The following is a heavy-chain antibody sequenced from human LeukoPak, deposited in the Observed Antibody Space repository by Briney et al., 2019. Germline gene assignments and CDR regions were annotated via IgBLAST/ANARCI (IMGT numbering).Heavy chain of an antibody. J-gene: IGHJ6*03. CDR1: GGSISNYY. D-gene: IGHD6-13*01. V-gene: IGHV4-4*09. CDR3: PRLTGYQQPTGGYYYYMDV. Sequence: SETLSLTCTVSGGSISNYYWSWIRQPPGKGLEWIGYIYASGGTNYNPSLKSRVTISVDTSKNQFSLRLSSVTAADTAMYYCPRLTGYQQPTGGYYYYMDVWGKGTTVTVSS. CDR2: IYASGGT.